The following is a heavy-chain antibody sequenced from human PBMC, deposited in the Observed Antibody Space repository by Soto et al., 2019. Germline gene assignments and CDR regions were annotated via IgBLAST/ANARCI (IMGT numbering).Heavy chain of an antibody. D-gene: IGHD1-20*01. Sequence: PSETLSLTCAVYGGSFSGYYWSWIRQPPGKGLEWIGEINHSGSTNYNPSLKSRVTISVDTSKNQFSLKLSSVTAADTAVYHCARAPYNWNDVPLDYWGQGTLVTVSS. CDR2: INHSGST. CDR1: GGSFSGYY. J-gene: IGHJ4*02. CDR3: ARAPYNWNDVPLDY. V-gene: IGHV4-34*01.